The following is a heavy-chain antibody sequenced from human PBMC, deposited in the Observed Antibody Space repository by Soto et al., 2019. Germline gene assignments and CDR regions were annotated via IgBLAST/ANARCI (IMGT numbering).Heavy chain of an antibody. V-gene: IGHV4-59*01. J-gene: IGHJ3*02. CDR3: ARQYSSAEQYAFDI. Sequence: PSETLSLTCTVSGGSISSYYWSWIRQPPGKGLEWIGYIYYSGSTNYNPSLKSRVTISVDTSNNQFSLKLSSVTAADTAVYYCARQYSSAEQYAFDIWGQGTMDTVSS. D-gene: IGHD3-22*01. CDR2: IYYSGST. CDR1: GGSISSYY.